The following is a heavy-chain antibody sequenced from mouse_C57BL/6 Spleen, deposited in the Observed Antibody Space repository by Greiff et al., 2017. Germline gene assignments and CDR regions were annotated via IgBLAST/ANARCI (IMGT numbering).Heavy chain of an antibody. J-gene: IGHJ2*01. D-gene: IGHD2-4*01. CDR1: GFTFSSYG. CDR2: ISSGGSYI. Sequence: EVQRVESGGDLVKPGGSLKLSCAASGFTFSSYGMSWVRQTPDKRLEWVATISSGGSYIYYPDSVKGRFTISRDNAKKTLYLQLNSLKSEDTAMDYCESAMITTRYFDYWGQGTTVTVSS. V-gene: IGHV5-6*01. CDR3: ESAMITTRYFDY.